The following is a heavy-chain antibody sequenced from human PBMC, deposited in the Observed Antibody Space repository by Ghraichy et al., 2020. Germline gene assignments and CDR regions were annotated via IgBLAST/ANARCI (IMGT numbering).Heavy chain of an antibody. D-gene: IGHD3-22*01. J-gene: IGHJ2*01. V-gene: IGHV4-31*03. CDR1: GGSISSGGFY. Sequence: SETLSLTCTVSGGSISSGGFYWSWIRQSPGKGLEWIGYIYHSGITSYNVSLKSRLDMSVDTSKNQFSLSLRSVTAADTAVYFCARDVYDSDGYSSFWYFVLWGPGTLVTVSS. CDR2: IYHSGIT. CDR3: ARDVYDSDGYSSFWYFVL.